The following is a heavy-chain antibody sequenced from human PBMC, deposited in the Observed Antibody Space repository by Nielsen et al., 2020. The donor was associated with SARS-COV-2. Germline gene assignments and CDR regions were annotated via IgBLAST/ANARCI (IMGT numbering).Heavy chain of an antibody. Sequence: SETLSLTCAVYGGSFSGYYWSWIRQPPGKGLEWIGEINHSGSTNYNPSLKSRVTISVDTSKNQFSLKLSSVTAADTAVYYCARGGPLDFWSGYYRGGYYFDYWGQGTLVTVSS. CDR2: INHSGST. CDR1: GGSFSGYY. D-gene: IGHD3-3*01. J-gene: IGHJ4*02. CDR3: ARGGPLDFWSGYYRGGYYFDY. V-gene: IGHV4-34*01.